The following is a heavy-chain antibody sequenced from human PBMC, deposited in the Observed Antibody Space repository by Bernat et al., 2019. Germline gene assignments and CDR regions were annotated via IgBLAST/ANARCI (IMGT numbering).Heavy chain of an antibody. CDR1: GFTFSSYA. CDR3: AKGVVQGVINPLGGYYMDV. J-gene: IGHJ6*03. V-gene: IGHV3-23*01. CDR2: ISGSGGST. Sequence: EVQLLESGGGLVQPGGSLRLSCAASGFTFSSYAMSWVRQAPGKGLEWVSAISGSGGSTYYADSVQGRFTISRDNSKNTLYLQMNSLRAEDTAVYYCAKGVVQGVINPLGGYYMDVWGKGTTVTVSS. D-gene: IGHD3-10*01.